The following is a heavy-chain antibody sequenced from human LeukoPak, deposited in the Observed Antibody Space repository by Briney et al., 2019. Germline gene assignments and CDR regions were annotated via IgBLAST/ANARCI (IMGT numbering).Heavy chain of an antibody. CDR1: GYTFTCYD. Sequence: ASVKVSCKASGYTFTCYDISWVRQATGQGLGWMGWMNPNSGNAGYAQRFQGRVTMTRNNSISTAYMELTSLRSEDTAVYYCGRPLQRGSWTQRALDYWGQGTLVTVSS. CDR3: GRPLQRGSWTQRALDY. CDR2: MNPNSGNA. V-gene: IGHV1-8*01. J-gene: IGHJ4*02. D-gene: IGHD3/OR15-3a*01.